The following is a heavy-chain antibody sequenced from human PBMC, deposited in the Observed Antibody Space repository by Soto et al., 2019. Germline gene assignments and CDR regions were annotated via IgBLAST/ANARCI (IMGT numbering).Heavy chain of an antibody. J-gene: IGHJ4*01. CDR1: GYSFTTYW. Sequence: GGSLKISCKGSGYSFTTYWIGWVLQRPGKGLEWMGIIYPGDSDTRYSPSFQGQVTISADKSIITAYLQWSSVKASDTAIYYCARHYGGNSLYLDYWGHGTLVTVSS. V-gene: IGHV5-51*01. CDR3: ARHYGGNSLYLDY. D-gene: IGHD2-21*02. CDR2: IYPGDSDT.